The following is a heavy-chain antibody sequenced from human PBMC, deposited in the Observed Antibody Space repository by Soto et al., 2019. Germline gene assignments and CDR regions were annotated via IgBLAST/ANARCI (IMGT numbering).Heavy chain of an antibody. J-gene: IGHJ4*02. CDR3: ARLAGGGGSCYDEY. D-gene: IGHD2-15*01. V-gene: IGHV3-30*03. Sequence: PGGSPELSCAASGFTFSSYGMHWVRQAPGKGLEWVAVISYDGSNKYYADFVKGRFTISRDNSKNTLYLQMNSQGAEDTAVYYCARLAGGGGSCYDEYWGQGTLVTVSS. CDR1: GFTFSSYG. CDR2: ISYDGSNK.